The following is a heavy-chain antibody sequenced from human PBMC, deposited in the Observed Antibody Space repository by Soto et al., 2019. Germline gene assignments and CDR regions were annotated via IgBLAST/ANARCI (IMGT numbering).Heavy chain of an antibody. D-gene: IGHD1-1*01. J-gene: IGHJ4*02. Sequence: XETLSLTCSVAGCVTGNYYWSWIRQPPGKGLEWIGYIYDSGTTHYNPSLKGRVTISVDTSKSQFSLNLNSVTAADTAVYYCARGLTTATTPYDYWGPGTLVTVSS. CDR2: IYDSGTT. CDR1: GCVTGNYY. V-gene: IGHV4-59*01. CDR3: ARGLTTATTPYDY.